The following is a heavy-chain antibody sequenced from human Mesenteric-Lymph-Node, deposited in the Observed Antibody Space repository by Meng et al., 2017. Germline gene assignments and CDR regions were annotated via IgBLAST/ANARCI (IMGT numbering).Heavy chain of an antibody. D-gene: IGHD2-2*01. V-gene: IGHV1-46*01. CDR3: ARAEHHCSSTSCHPSGSGFDP. Sequence: ASVKVSCKASGYTFTSYGISWVRQAPGQGLEWMGIINPSGGSTSYAQKFQGRVTMTRDTSTSTVYMELSSLRSEDTAVYYCARAEHHCSSTSCHPSGSGFDPWGQGTLVTVSS. CDR1: GYTFTSYG. CDR2: INPSGGST. J-gene: IGHJ5*02.